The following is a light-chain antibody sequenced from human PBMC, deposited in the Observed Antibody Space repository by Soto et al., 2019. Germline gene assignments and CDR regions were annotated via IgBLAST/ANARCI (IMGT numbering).Light chain of an antibody. Sequence: QLVLTQSSSASASLGSSVTLTCTLSSGHSSYIIAWHQQQPGKAPRYLMKLEGSGSYNKGSGVPDRFSGSSSGADRYLTISNLQVEDEADYYCETWDSNTLVFGGGTKVTVL. CDR2: LEGSGSY. J-gene: IGLJ3*02. V-gene: IGLV4-60*02. CDR3: ETWDSNTLV. CDR1: SGHSSYI.